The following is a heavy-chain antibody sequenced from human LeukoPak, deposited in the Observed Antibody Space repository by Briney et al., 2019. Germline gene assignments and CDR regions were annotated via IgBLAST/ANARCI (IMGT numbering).Heavy chain of an antibody. CDR3: ARVEYLSYAFDI. CDR2: IYYTGGT. J-gene: IGHJ3*02. V-gene: IGHV4-30-4*01. Sequence: PSETLSLTCTVSGGSISSGDYFWSWIRQPPGKDLEWIGYIYYTGGTYYNPTLKSRVTLSVDTSKNQFSLKLSSVTAADTAVYYCARVEYLSYAFDIWGQGTMVTVSS. CDR1: GGSISSGDYF. D-gene: IGHD2/OR15-2a*01.